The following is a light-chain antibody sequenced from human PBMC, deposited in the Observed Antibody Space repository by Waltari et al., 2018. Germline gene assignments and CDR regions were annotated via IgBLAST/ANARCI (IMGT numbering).Light chain of an antibody. Sequence: QSALTQPPPASGSPGQSVTISCTGTSRDVGRYNYVSWFQQHPGKAPKPLIYEVSKRPSGVPDRFSGSKSGSTASLTVSGLQAEDEADYYCSSYAGSNNLDVFGPGTRVTVL. CDR1: SRDVGRYNY. J-gene: IGLJ1*01. CDR2: EVS. V-gene: IGLV2-8*01. CDR3: SSYAGSNNLDV.